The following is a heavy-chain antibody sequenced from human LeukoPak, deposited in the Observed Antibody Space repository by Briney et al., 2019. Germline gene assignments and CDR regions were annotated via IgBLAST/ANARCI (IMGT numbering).Heavy chain of an antibody. CDR3: GRNHVRGWNGVDY. Sequence: GASVKVSRKASVDTLSIFDISWARQAPGQGLEWMGWISGHNGNTKYAQKFEGRVTMTTDTSTSIAYMELRSRKSDDTAVYYCGRNHVRGWNGVDYWGQGTLVTV. J-gene: IGHJ4*02. CDR2: ISGHNGNT. CDR1: VDTLSIFD. V-gene: IGHV1-18*01. D-gene: IGHD1-1*01.